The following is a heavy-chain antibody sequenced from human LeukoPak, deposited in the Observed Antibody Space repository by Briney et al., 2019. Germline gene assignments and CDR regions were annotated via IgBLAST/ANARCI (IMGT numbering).Heavy chain of an antibody. CDR1: GGSFSGYY. J-gene: IGHJ5*02. CDR2: INHSGST. Sequence: SETLSLTCAVSGGSFSGYYWSWIRQPPGKGLEWIGEINHSGSTNYNPSLKSRVTISVDTSKNQFSLKLSSVTAADTAVYYCASVSPKLGYCSGGSCYLFNWFDPWGQGTLVTVSS. V-gene: IGHV4-34*01. D-gene: IGHD2-15*01. CDR3: ASVSPKLGYCSGGSCYLFNWFDP.